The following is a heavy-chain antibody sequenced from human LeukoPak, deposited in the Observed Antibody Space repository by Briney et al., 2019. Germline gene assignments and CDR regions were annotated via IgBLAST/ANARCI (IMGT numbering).Heavy chain of an antibody. Sequence: SETLSLTCTVSGGSISSYYWSWIRQPPGKGLEWIGYIYYSGSTNYNPSLKSRVTIAVDTSKNQFSLKLSSVTAADTAVYYCARMRSSWPYYYYYYMDVWGKGTTVTVSS. J-gene: IGHJ6*03. D-gene: IGHD6-13*01. CDR3: ARMRSSWPYYYYYYMDV. CDR2: IYYSGST. V-gene: IGHV4-59*01. CDR1: GGSISSYY.